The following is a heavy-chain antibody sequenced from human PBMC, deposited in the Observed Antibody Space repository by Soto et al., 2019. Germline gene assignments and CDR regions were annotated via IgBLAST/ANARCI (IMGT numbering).Heavy chain of an antibody. CDR3: ARDSRTYLGYCSSTSCSRFDP. D-gene: IGHD2-2*01. CDR2: IYYSGST. CDR1: GGSISSGGYY. Sequence: PSETLSLTCTVSGGSISSGGYYWSWIRQHPGKGLEWIGYIYYSGSTYYNPSLKSRVTISVDTSKNQFSLKLSSVTAADTAVYYCARDSRTYLGYCSSTSCSRFDPWGQGTLVTVSS. V-gene: IGHV4-31*03. J-gene: IGHJ5*02.